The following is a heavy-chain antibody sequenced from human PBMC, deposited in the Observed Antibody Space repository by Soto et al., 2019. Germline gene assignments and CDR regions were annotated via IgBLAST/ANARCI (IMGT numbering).Heavy chain of an antibody. D-gene: IGHD3-10*01. Sequence: SETLSLTCTVSGGSISSYYWSWIRQPPGKGLEWIGYIYYRGSTNYNPSLKSRVTISVDTSKNQFSLKLSSVTAADTAVYYCARAPGGGRVRGVYYYYGMDVWGQGTTVTVSS. J-gene: IGHJ6*02. CDR1: GGSISSYY. CDR2: IYYRGST. CDR3: ARAPGGGRVRGVYYYYGMDV. V-gene: IGHV4-59*01.